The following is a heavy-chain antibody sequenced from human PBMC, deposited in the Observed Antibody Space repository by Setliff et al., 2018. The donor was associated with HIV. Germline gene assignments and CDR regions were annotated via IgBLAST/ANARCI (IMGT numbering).Heavy chain of an antibody. D-gene: IGHD3-22*01. CDR3: ARAGVYYDSSGYCIDY. J-gene: IGHJ4*02. V-gene: IGHV3-48*01. CDR2: ISSSSSTI. CDR1: GFTFSSYS. Sequence: AGGSLRLSCAASGFTFSSYSMNWVRQAPGKGLEWVSYISSSSSTIYYADSVEGRFTISRDNAKNSLYLQMNSLRAEDTAVYYCARAGVYYDSSGYCIDYWGQGTLVTVSS.